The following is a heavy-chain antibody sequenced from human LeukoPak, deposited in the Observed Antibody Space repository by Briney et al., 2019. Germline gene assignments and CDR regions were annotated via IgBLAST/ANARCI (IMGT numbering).Heavy chain of an antibody. CDR1: GYTFTSYY. J-gene: IGHJ4*02. D-gene: IGHD3-10*01. CDR3: ARGYHGTVRGGGRASGY. Sequence: ASVKVSCKASGYTFTSYYMHWVRQAPGQGLEWMGIINPSGGSTSYAQKFQGRVTMTRDMSTSTVYMELSSLRSEDTAVYYCARGYHGTVRGGGRASGYWGQGTLVTVSS. CDR2: INPSGGST. V-gene: IGHV1-46*01.